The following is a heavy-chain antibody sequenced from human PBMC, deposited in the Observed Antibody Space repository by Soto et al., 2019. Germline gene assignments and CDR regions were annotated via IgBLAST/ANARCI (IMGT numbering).Heavy chain of an antibody. D-gene: IGHD1-7*01. CDR3: AALERGELNWFDP. Sequence: QVQLVQSGAEVKKPGASVKVSCKASGYTFTSYYMHWVRQAPGQGLEWMGIINPSGGSTSYAQKCQGRVTMTRDTSTSTVYMELSSLRSEDTAVYYCAALERGELNWFDPWGQGTLVTVSS. V-gene: IGHV1-46*03. J-gene: IGHJ5*02. CDR2: INPSGGST. CDR1: GYTFTSYY.